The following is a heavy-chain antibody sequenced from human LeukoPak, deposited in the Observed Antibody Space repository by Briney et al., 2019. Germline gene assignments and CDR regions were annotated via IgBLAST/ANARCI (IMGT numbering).Heavy chain of an antibody. Sequence: SETLSLTCTVSGHSLSSGYYWSWIRQPPGKGLEWIGEINHSGSTNYNPSLKSRVTISVDTSKNQFSLKLSSVTAADTAVYYCASRKALGYCSGGSCYGAAGNFDYWGQGTLVTVSS. D-gene: IGHD2-15*01. CDR1: GHSLSSGYY. CDR3: ASRKALGYCSGGSCYGAAGNFDY. J-gene: IGHJ4*02. CDR2: INHSGST. V-gene: IGHV4-34*01.